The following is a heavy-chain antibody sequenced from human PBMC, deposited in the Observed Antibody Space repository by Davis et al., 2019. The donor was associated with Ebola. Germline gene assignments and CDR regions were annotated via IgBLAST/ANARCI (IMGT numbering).Heavy chain of an antibody. V-gene: IGHV2-5*02. CDR1: GISLSTSGVG. D-gene: IGHD3-10*01. CDR2: IYWDDDK. J-gene: IGHJ2*01. Sequence: SGPTLVKPTQTLTLTCTFSGISLSTSGVGVGWIRQPPGKALEWLALIYWDDDKRYSPSLKSRFTITKDTSKNQVVLTMTNIDPVDTATYFCATGEDWYFDLWGRGTLVTVSS. CDR3: ATGEDWYFDL.